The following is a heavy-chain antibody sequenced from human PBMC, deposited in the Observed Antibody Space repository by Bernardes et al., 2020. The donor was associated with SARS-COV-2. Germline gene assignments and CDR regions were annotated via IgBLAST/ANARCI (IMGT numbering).Heavy chain of an antibody. CDR3: ARRAMGVGGAYLFDY. J-gene: IGHJ4*02. CDR2: LGTKT. V-gene: IGHV3-23*01. D-gene: IGHD3-10*01. CDR1: GFSLSKFA. Sequence: GGSLRLSCEVSGFSLSKFAMGWVRQAPGKGLEWVSSLGTKTYYTDSVNGRFTVSRDNSKNTLFLEMKSLRADDTAVYYCARRAMGVGGAYLFDYWGRGTLV.